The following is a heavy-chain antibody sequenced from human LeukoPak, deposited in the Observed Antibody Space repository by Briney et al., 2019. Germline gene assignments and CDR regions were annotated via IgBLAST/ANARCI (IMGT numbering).Heavy chain of an antibody. CDR3: ARAYKYCSGGSCYSGHFDY. Sequence: NLGESLKISCKGSGYSFTSYWIGWVRQMPGKGLEWMGIIYPGDSDTRYSPSFQGQVTISADKSISTAYLQWSSLKASDTAMYYCARAYKYCSGGSCYSGHFDYWGQGTLVTVSS. CDR2: IYPGDSDT. J-gene: IGHJ4*02. D-gene: IGHD2-15*01. V-gene: IGHV5-51*01. CDR1: GYSFTSYW.